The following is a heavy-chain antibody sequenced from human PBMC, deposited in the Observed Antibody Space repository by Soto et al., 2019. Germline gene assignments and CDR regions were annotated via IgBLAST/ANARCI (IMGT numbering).Heavy chain of an antibody. V-gene: IGHV1-69*01. CDR3: ARDRTPRYQYAMDV. J-gene: IGHJ6*02. D-gene: IGHD2-15*01. CDR1: GVTFNTYA. Sequence: QVQLVQSGAEVKKPGSSVKVSCDASGVTFNTYAINWVRQAPGQGLEWMGGIIPKSGTANYAQKFQGRVTINADESTRTAYMEVSSLRSEDTAVYYCARDRTPRYQYAMDVWGQGTTVTVSS. CDR2: IIPKSGTA.